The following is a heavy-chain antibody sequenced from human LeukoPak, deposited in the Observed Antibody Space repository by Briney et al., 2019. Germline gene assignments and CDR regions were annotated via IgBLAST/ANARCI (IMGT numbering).Heavy chain of an antibody. D-gene: IGHD2-2*01. Sequence: SVKVSCKASGGTFSCYAISWVRQAPGQGLEWMGRIIPIFGTANYAQKFQGRVTLTTDESTSTAYMELSSLRSEDTAVYYCARDPIVVVPAAISPHLDYWGQGTLVTVPS. V-gene: IGHV1-69*05. CDR2: IIPIFGTA. CDR1: GGTFSCYA. CDR3: ARDPIVVVPAAISPHLDY. J-gene: IGHJ4*02.